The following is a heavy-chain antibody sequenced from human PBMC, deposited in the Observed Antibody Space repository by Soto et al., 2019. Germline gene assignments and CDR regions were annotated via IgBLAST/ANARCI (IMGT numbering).Heavy chain of an antibody. Sequence: PGGSLRLSSAASGFSFSSYSMNWVRQAPGKGLEWVSYISSSSSTIYYADSVKGRFTISRDNAKNSLYLQMNSLRDEDTAVYYSARDEDYDSSGYYRPHYFDYWGQGTLVTVSS. CDR2: ISSSSSTI. D-gene: IGHD3-22*01. V-gene: IGHV3-48*02. CDR1: GFSFSSYS. CDR3: ARDEDYDSSGYYRPHYFDY. J-gene: IGHJ4*02.